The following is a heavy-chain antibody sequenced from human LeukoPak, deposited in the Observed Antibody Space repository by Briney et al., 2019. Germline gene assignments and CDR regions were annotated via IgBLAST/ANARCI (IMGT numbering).Heavy chain of an antibody. D-gene: IGHD2-21*02. CDR1: GSSISSGDYY. CDR2: IYYSGST. Sequence: SETLSLTCTVSGSSISSGDYYWSWIRQPPGKGLEWIGYIYYSGSTNYNPSLKSRVTISVDTSKNQFSLKLSSVTAADTAVYYCARGPPYCGGDCYYDYWGQGTLVTVSS. CDR3: ARGPPYCGGDCYYDY. J-gene: IGHJ4*02. V-gene: IGHV4-61*08.